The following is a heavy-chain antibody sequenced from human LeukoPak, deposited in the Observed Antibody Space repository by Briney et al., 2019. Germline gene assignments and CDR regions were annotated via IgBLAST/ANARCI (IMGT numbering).Heavy chain of an antibody. CDR3: ARVTGSIDY. Sequence: ASVKVSCKASGYTFISYDINWVRQATGQGLEWMGWINPKSGYTGFAQKFQGRVTMTRDTSISTAYMELSSLRSEDTAVYYCARVTGSIDYWGQGTLVTVS. CDR1: GYTFISYD. J-gene: IGHJ4*02. D-gene: IGHD1-26*01. V-gene: IGHV1-8*01. CDR2: INPKSGYT.